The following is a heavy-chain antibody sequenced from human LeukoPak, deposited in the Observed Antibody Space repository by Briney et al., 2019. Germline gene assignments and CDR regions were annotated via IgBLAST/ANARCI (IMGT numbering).Heavy chain of an antibody. CDR2: ISSSGDST. V-gene: IGHV3-23*01. CDR1: GFTLIKFG. J-gene: IGHJ3*01. Sequence: GGSLRLSCTASGFTLIKFGLSWVRQAPGKGLEWVSGISSSGDSTFYADSVKGRFTISRDNSKNTLYLQMNSLRAEDTAVYYCAKDQGSSSGWYSRDGFALWGRGTMVTVSS. CDR3: AKDQGSSSGWYSRDGFAL. D-gene: IGHD6-19*01.